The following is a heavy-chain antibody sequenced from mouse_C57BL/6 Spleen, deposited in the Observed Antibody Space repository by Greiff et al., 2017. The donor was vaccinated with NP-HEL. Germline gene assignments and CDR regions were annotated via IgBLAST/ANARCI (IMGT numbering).Heavy chain of an antibody. CDR1: GYTFTSYW. J-gene: IGHJ3*01. V-gene: IGHV1-55*01. D-gene: IGHD2-4*01. CDR3: ARGPYDYDGAWFAY. Sequence: QVQLQQPGAELVKPGASVKMSCKASGYTFTSYWITWVKQRPGQGLEWFGDIYPGSGSTNYNEKFKSKATLTVDTSSSTAYMQLSSLTSEDSAVYYCARGPYDYDGAWFAYWGQGTLVTVSA. CDR2: IYPGSGST.